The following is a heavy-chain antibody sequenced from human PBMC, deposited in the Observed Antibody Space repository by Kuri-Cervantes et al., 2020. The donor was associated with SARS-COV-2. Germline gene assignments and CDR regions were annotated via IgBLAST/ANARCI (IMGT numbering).Heavy chain of an antibody. CDR1: GGIFSSYA. J-gene: IGHJ5*02. D-gene: IGHD5-18*01. V-gene: IGHV1-69*06. CDR2: IIPIFGTA. CDR3: ARELIGAAMVYWFDP. Sequence: SVKVSCKASGGIFSSYAISWVRQAPAQGLEWMGGIIPIFGTANYAQKFQGRVTITADKSTSTAYMELSSLRSEDTAVYYCARELIGAAMVYWFDPWGQGTLVTVSS.